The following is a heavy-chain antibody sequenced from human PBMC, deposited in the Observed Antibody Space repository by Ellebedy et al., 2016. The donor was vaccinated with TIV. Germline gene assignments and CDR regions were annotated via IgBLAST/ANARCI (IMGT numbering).Heavy chain of an antibody. CDR1: GGSISTYY. J-gene: IGHJ4*02. D-gene: IGHD1-26*01. CDR2: IYYSGST. V-gene: IGHV4-59*01. Sequence: MPSETLSLTCTVSGGSISTYYWSWIRQPPGKGLEWIGYIYYSGSTNYNPSLKSRVTISVDTSKNQFSLKLSSVTAADTAVYYCARDPGGSYPLFDYWGQGTLVAVSS. CDR3: ARDPGGSYPLFDY.